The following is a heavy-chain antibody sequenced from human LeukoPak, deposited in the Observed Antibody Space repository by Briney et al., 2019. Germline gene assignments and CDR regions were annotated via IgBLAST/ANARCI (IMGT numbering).Heavy chain of an antibody. CDR3: ASQREYYYGSGSSYDAFDI. CDR2: IYPDDSDT. CDR1: GYSFTSYW. V-gene: IGHV5-51*01. J-gene: IGHJ3*02. D-gene: IGHD3-10*01. Sequence: PGESLKISCKGSGYSFTSYWIGWVRQMPGKGLEWMGIIYPDDSDTRYSPSFQGQVTISADKSISTAYLQWSSLKASDTAMYYCASQREYYYGSGSSYDAFDIWGQGTMVTVSS.